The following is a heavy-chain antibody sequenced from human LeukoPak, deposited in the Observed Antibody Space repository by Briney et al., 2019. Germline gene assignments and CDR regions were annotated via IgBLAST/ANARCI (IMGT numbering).Heavy chain of an antibody. Sequence: ASVKVSCKASGGIFSIDAISWVRQAPGQGLEWMGWISAYNGNTNYAQKLQGRVTMTTDTSTSTAYMELRSLRSDDTAVYYCARDRGEEWIQLWLDYWGQGTLVTVSS. V-gene: IGHV1-18*01. CDR3: ARDRGEEWIQLWLDY. J-gene: IGHJ4*02. CDR1: GGIFSIDA. D-gene: IGHD5-18*01. CDR2: ISAYNGNT.